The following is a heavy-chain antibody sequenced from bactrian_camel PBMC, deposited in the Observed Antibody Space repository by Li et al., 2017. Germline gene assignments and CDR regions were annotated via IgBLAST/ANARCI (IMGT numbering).Heavy chain of an antibody. Sequence: VQLVESGGGSVRPGGSLRLSCAVSGFIGRPNCMAWFRQVSGKEREAIAAFYTAGSDTYYADSVMGRFTISLDNANNTVWLRMDSLKPEDTATYYCAATRGPLPVRSAFDEGRYNYWGQGTQVTVS. V-gene: IGHV3S6*01. CDR1: GFIGRPNC. CDR3: AATRGPLPVRSAFDEGRYNY. CDR2: FYTAGSDT. D-gene: IGHD2*01. J-gene: IGHJ4*01.